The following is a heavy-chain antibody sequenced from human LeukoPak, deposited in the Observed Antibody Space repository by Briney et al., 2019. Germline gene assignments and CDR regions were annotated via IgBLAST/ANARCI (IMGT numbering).Heavy chain of an antibody. CDR3: ARRRSPSNGDWFDP. CDR2: IYSNDDK. D-gene: IGHD4-17*01. Sequence: SGPTLVNPTQTLTLTCTFSGFSLSTSGVGVGWFRQPPGGALEWLALIYSNDDKYYSPSLWSRLTIAKDTSKTQVVLTMTNMDPVDTATFYCARRRSPSNGDWFDPWGQGTLVTVSS. J-gene: IGHJ5*02. CDR1: GFSLSTSGVG. V-gene: IGHV2-5*01.